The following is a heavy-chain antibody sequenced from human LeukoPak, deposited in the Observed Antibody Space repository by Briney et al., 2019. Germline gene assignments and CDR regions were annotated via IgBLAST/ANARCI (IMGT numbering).Heavy chain of an antibody. CDR3: AKDLAVAGNSYYYYYMDV. Sequence: PGGSLRLSCVASGFTFSNHGMHWVRQAPGKGPEWLAVIWYDGSNKYYADSVKGRFTISRDNSKNTLYLHMSSLRAEGTAMYYCAKDLAVAGNSYYYYYMDVWGKGTTVTVSS. CDR1: GFTFSNHG. D-gene: IGHD6-19*01. V-gene: IGHV3-33*06. CDR2: IWYDGSNK. J-gene: IGHJ6*03.